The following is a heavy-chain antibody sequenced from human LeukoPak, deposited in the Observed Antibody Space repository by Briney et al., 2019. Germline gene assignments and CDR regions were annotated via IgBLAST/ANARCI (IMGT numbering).Heavy chain of an antibody. CDR1: GGSLSSYY. V-gene: IGHV4-59*01. J-gene: IGHJ5*02. D-gene: IGHD3-3*01. Sequence: SETLSLTCTVSGGSLSSYYWIWIRQPPGKGLEWIGYIYYSGSTNYNPSLKSRVTISVDTSKNQFSLKLSSVTAADTAVYYCARDLGDFSNWFDPWGQGTLVTVSS. CDR2: IYYSGST. CDR3: ARDLGDFSNWFDP.